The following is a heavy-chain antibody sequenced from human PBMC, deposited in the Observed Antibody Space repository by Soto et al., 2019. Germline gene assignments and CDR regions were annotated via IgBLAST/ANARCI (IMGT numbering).Heavy chain of an antibody. Sequence: PSETLSLTCSVSVGSISGSYWSWIRQSPGKGLEWLGYVYYTGSTNYSPSPRSRVSISVDTSKNEFSLRLSSVTAADTAVYFCARSVAVPGAHIGYWGQGTQVTVYS. V-gene: IGHV4-59*01. D-gene: IGHD6-19*01. CDR1: VGSISGSY. CDR3: ARSVAVPGAHIGY. J-gene: IGHJ4*02. CDR2: VYYTGST.